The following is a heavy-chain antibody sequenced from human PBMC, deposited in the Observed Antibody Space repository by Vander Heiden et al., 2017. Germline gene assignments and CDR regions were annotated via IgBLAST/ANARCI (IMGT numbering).Heavy chain of an antibody. D-gene: IGHD6-13*01. V-gene: IGHV3-33*01. CDR1: GFTFSSYG. J-gene: IGHJ4*02. Sequence: QVQLVESGGGVVQPGRSLRPSCPASGFTFSSYGLHWVRQAPGKGLEWVSVIWYDGSIEYYADSVKGRFSISRDNSKNTLYLQMNSLRAEDTAVYYCARGTAATGVDYWGRGNLVTVSS. CDR3: ARGTAATGVDY. CDR2: IWYDGSIE.